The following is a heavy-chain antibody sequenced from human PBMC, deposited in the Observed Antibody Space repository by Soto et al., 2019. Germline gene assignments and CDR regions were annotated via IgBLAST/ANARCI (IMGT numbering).Heavy chain of an antibody. J-gene: IGHJ4*02. CDR1: GFTLSEYG. D-gene: IGHD3-10*01. CDR3: ATSNYGERD. Sequence: ELQVLESGGGLVQPGGSLRLTCAASGFTLSEYGTSWVRQAPGKGLEWVSFVSGSGDSTYYTDSVKGRFTISRDSSKNTVCLQMNSLRAEDTAVYYCATSNYGERDWGQGTLVTDSS. V-gene: IGHV3-23*01. CDR2: VSGSGDST.